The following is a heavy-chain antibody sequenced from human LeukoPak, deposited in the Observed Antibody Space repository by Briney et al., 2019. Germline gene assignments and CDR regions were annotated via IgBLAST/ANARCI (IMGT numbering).Heavy chain of an antibody. J-gene: IGHJ4*02. V-gene: IGHV4-4*07. Sequence: SETLSLTCAVYGGSFSGYYWSWIRQPAGEGLEWIGRIYTSGSTNYNPSLKSRVTMSVDTSKNQFSLKLSSVTAADTAVYYCARDSYIYDSSGFLVDYWGQGTLVTVAS. D-gene: IGHD3-22*01. CDR1: GGSFSGYY. CDR3: ARDSYIYDSSGFLVDY. CDR2: IYTSGST.